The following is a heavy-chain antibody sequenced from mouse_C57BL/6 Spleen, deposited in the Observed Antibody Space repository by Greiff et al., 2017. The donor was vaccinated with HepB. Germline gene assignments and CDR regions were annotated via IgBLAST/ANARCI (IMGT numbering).Heavy chain of an antibody. Sequence: VQLQPGAELVRPGSSVKLSCKASGYTFTSYWMDWVKQRPGQGLEWIGNIYPSDSETHYNQKFKDKATLTVDKSSSTAYMQLSSLTSEDSAVYYCARGRDYFDYWGQGTTLTVSS. V-gene: IGHV1-61*01. CDR3: ARGRDYFDY. CDR2: IYPSDSET. CDR1: GYTFTSYW. D-gene: IGHD3-3*01. J-gene: IGHJ2*01.